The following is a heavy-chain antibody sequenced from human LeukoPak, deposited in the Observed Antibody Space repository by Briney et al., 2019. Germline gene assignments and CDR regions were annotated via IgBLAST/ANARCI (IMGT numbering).Heavy chain of an antibody. CDR3: TRSPTTSLHPLDY. Sequence: PGGSLRLSCAASGFTFSGSAMHWVRQASGKGLEWVGRIRSKANSYATAYAASVKGRFTISRDDSKNTAYLQMNSLKTEDTAVYYCTRSPTTSLHPLDYWGQGTLVTVSS. D-gene: IGHD2/OR15-2a*01. J-gene: IGHJ4*02. V-gene: IGHV3-73*01. CDR1: GFTFSGSA. CDR2: IRSKANSYAT.